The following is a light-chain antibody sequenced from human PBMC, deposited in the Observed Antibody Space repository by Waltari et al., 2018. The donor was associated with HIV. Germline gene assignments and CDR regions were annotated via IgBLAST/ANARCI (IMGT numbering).Light chain of an antibody. J-gene: IGLJ1*01. CDR2: GYK. CDR3: HSYDSSLSAYV. Sequence: QSVLTQPPSVSGAPGQRVTISCTGSSSNIGAGYDVHWYQQLPGTAPKAGISGYKNRHSGVPDRFAGSKSGTSATSASLAITGLQAEDEADYYCHSYDSSLSAYVFGTGTNVAVL. V-gene: IGLV1-40*01. CDR1: SSNIGAGYD.